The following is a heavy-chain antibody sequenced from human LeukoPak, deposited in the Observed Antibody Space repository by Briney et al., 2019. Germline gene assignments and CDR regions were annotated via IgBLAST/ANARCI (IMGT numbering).Heavy chain of an antibody. CDR3: ARGRTTMDV. CDR1: GFTFSSYW. J-gene: IGHJ6*02. V-gene: IGHV3-7*01. CDR2: IKQDGREK. Sequence: QPGGSLRLSCAASGFTFSSYWVRWVRQATGKGGEWVANIKQDGREKYYVDSVKGLFTISRDNAKNSLYLQMNSLRAEDTVVYYCARGRTTMDVWGQGTTVTVSS. D-gene: IGHD1-1*01.